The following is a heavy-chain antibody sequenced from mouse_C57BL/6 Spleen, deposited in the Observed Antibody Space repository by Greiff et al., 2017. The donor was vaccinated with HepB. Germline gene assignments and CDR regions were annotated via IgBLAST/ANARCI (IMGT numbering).Heavy chain of an antibody. J-gene: IGHJ4*01. Sequence: EVQGVESGGGLVKPGGSLKLSCAASGFTFSDYGMHWVRQAPEKGLEWVAYISSGSSTIYYADTVKGRFTISRDNAKNTLFLKMTSLRSEDTAMYYCARGGYYGSPFYAMDYWGHGTSVTVSS. V-gene: IGHV5-17*01. CDR3: ARGGYYGSPFYAMDY. CDR1: GFTFSDYG. CDR2: ISSGSSTI. D-gene: IGHD1-1*01.